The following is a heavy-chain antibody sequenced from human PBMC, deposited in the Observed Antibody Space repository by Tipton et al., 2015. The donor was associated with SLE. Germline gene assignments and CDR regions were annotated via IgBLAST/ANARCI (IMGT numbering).Heavy chain of an antibody. D-gene: IGHD3-10*01. CDR1: GFTFSSYA. J-gene: IGHJ6*02. CDR2: ISYDGSNK. CDR3: ASSLLWFGEWDYYYGMDV. Sequence: RSLRLSCAASGFTFSSYAMHWVRQAPGKGLEWVAVISYDGSNKYYADSVKGRFTISRDNSKNTLYLQMNSLRAEDTAVYYCASSLLWFGEWDYYYGMDVWGQGTTVTVSS. V-gene: IGHV3-30-3*01.